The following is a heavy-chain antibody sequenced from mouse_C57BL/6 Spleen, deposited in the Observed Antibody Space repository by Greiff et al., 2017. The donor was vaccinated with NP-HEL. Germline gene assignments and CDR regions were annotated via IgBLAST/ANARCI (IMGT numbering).Heavy chain of an antibody. CDR2: ISSGGSYT. CDR3: ARRNYDGYYAMDY. V-gene: IGHV5-6*02. D-gene: IGHD2-4*01. CDR1: GFTFSSYG. Sequence: DVMLVESGGDLVKPGGSLKLSCAASGFTFSSYGMSWVRQTPDKRLEWVANISSGGSYTYYPDSVKGRFTISRDNAKNTLYLQMSSLKSEDTAMYYCARRNYDGYYAMDYWGQGTSVTVSS. J-gene: IGHJ4*01.